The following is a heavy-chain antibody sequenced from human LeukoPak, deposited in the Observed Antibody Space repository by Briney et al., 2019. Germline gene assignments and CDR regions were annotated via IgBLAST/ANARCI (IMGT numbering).Heavy chain of an antibody. D-gene: IGHD1-26*01. CDR2: ISAGSSYI. CDR1: GFTFSTHS. V-gene: IGHV3-21*01. Sequence: KSGGSLRLSCEASGFTFSTHSVNWVRQAPGKGLDWVSSISAGSSYIYYADSVKGRFTISRDNAKNSVYLQMNSLRVEDTAVYYCARGPYIVGATIDAFDIWGQGTMVTVSS. CDR3: ARGPYIVGATIDAFDI. J-gene: IGHJ3*02.